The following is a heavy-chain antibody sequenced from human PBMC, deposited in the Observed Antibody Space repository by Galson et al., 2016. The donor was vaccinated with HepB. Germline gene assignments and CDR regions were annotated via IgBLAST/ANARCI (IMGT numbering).Heavy chain of an antibody. Sequence: PALVKPTQTLTLTCTFSGFSLNTSGVGVGWIRQPPGEALEWLALVYWDDDKRYTPSLKTRLTITKDTSKNQVVLTMANMDPVDTATYYCAHTDLSMWFDPWGRGTLVTVSS. CDR2: VYWDDDK. CDR3: AHTDLSMWFDP. V-gene: IGHV2-5*02. D-gene: IGHD3-3*01. CDR1: GFSLNTSGVG. J-gene: IGHJ5*02.